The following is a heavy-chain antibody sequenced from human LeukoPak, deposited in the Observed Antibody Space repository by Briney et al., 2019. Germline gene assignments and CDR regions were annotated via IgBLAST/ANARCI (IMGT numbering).Heavy chain of an antibody. CDR1: GYTFTSYA. V-gene: IGHV1-3*01. CDR3: ARDPDSGYDFDAFDI. D-gene: IGHD5-12*01. Sequence: ASVKVSCKASGYTFTSYAMHWVRQAPGQRLEWMGWINAGNGNTKYSQKFQGRVTITRDTSASTAYMELSSLRSEDTAVYYCARDPDSGYDFDAFDIWGQGTMVTVSS. J-gene: IGHJ3*02. CDR2: INAGNGNT.